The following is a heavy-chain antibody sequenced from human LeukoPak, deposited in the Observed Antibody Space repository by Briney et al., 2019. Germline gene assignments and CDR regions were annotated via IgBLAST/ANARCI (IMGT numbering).Heavy chain of an antibody. J-gene: IGHJ5*02. CDR2: IHYNGFD. D-gene: IGHD3/OR15-3a*01. CDR3: ARGTDNSDAWAGHFTLNNWFDP. CDR1: GDLMTNYH. Sequence: SEPLSLICTVSGDLMTNYHWYWLRQPPGKGVEGIGCIHYNGFDIYNPSLKSRVTMSRDTSKNHFSLNLTSVTAADTALYFCARGTDNSDAWAGHFTLNNWFDPWGQGILVTVSS. V-gene: IGHV4-59*01.